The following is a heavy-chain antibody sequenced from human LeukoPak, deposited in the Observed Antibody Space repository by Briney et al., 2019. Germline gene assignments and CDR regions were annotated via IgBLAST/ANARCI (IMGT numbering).Heavy chain of an antibody. V-gene: IGHV4-39*01. CDR2: IYYSGST. CDR1: GGSISSTNYY. Sequence: PSETLSLTCTVSGGSISSTNYYWGWIRQPPGKGLEWIGSIYYSGSTYYNPSLKSRITVSVDTSKNQFSLKLSSVTAADTALYYCVGHHDRGDYHQAFHTRGEGTMVTISS. D-gene: IGHD4-17*01. J-gene: IGHJ3*02. CDR3: VGHHDRGDYHQAFHT.